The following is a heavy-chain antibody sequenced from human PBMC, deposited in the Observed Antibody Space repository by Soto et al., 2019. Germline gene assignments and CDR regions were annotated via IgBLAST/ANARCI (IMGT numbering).Heavy chain of an antibody. Sequence: SETLSLTCTVSGGSITNYYWSWIRQPPGKGLEWIGYIYYSGTTNYNPSLKSRVTISVDKSKNQFSLKLSSVTAADTAVYYCARVSAAGTYFDYWGQGTLVTVSS. J-gene: IGHJ4*02. CDR2: IYYSGTT. CDR3: ARVSAAGTYFDY. V-gene: IGHV4-59*12. D-gene: IGHD6-13*01. CDR1: GGSITNYY.